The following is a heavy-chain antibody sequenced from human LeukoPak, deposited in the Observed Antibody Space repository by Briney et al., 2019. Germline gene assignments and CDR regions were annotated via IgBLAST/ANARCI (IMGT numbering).Heavy chain of an antibody. Sequence: GGSLRLSCAASGFTFSSYGMHWVRQAPGRGLEWVAVISFDGRNKYFADSVKGRLTISRDNSKNTLYLQMNSLRAEDTAVYYCAKEKYRGYSYGSGDHWGQGTLVTVSS. D-gene: IGHD5-18*01. CDR1: GFTFSSYG. CDR3: AKEKYRGYSYGSGDH. J-gene: IGHJ4*02. V-gene: IGHV3-30*18. CDR2: ISFDGRNK.